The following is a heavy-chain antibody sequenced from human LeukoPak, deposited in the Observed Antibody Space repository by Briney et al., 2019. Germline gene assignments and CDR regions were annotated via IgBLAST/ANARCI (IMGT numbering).Heavy chain of an antibody. CDR3: AKASHYGSGSSPYYFDY. CDR1: GFTFSSYS. J-gene: IGHJ4*02. D-gene: IGHD3-10*01. CDR2: ISSSSSYI. V-gene: IGHV3-21*04. Sequence: GGSLRLSCAASGFTFSSYSMNWVRQAPGKGLEWVSSISSSSSYIYYADSVKGRFTISRDNAKNSLYLQMNSLRAEDTALYYCAKASHYGSGSSPYYFDYWGQGTLVTVSS.